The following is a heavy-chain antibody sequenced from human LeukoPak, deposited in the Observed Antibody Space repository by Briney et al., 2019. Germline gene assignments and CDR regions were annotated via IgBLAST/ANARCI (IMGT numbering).Heavy chain of an antibody. CDR3: ARDPAYYYDSSRSYFDY. CDR1: GFTFINYG. Sequence: PGGSLRLSCAASGFTFINYGMHWVRQAPREGLEWGAVIWSDGSTKYYAGSVKGRFTISRDNSRNTLYLQMNSLRAEDTALYYCARDPAYYYDSSRSYFDYWGQGTLVTVSS. J-gene: IGHJ4*02. V-gene: IGHV3-33*01. CDR2: IWSDGSTK. D-gene: IGHD3-22*01.